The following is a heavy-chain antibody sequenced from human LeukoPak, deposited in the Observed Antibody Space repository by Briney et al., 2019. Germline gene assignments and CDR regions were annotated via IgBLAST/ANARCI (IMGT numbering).Heavy chain of an antibody. V-gene: IGHV3-30*18. J-gene: IGHJ4*02. Sequence: PGGSLRLSCAASGFTFSSYGMHWVRQAPGKGLEWVAVISYDGSNKYYADSVKGRFTISRDNSKNTLYLQMNSLRAEGTAVYYCAKVSPHYDILTHSASYFDYWGQGTLVTVSS. CDR1: GFTFSSYG. D-gene: IGHD3-9*01. CDR2: ISYDGSNK. CDR3: AKVSPHYDILTHSASYFDY.